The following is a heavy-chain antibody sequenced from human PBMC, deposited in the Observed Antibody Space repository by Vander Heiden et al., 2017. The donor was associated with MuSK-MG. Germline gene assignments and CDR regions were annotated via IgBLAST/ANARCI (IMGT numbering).Heavy chain of an antibody. V-gene: IGHV4-39*01. CDR1: GGSISSSSYY. Sequence: QLQLQESGPGLVKPSETLSLTCTVSGGSISSSSYYWGWIRQPPGKALEWIGSIYYSGRTYYNPSLKRRVTISVDTSKNQFSLKLSSVTAADTAVYYCARRGITGTTGDYWGQGTLVTVSS. CDR2: IYYSGRT. J-gene: IGHJ4*02. CDR3: ARRGITGTTGDY. D-gene: IGHD1-7*01.